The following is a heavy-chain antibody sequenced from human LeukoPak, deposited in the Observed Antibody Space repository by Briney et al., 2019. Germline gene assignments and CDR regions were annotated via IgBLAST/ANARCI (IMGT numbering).Heavy chain of an antibody. D-gene: IGHD3-3*01. CDR3: ARDTLLDYYYYGMDV. Sequence: GGSLRLSCAASGFTFSSYAMHWVRQAPGKGLEWVAVISYDGSNKYYADSVKGRFTTSRDNSKNTLYLQMNSLRAEDTAVYYCARDTLLDYYYYGMDVWGQGTTVTVSS. J-gene: IGHJ6*02. CDR2: ISYDGSNK. V-gene: IGHV3-30-3*01. CDR1: GFTFSSYA.